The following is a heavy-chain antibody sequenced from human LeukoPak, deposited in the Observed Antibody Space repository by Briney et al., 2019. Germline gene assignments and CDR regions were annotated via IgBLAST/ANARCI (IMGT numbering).Heavy chain of an antibody. CDR1: GYTFTGYY. Sequence: ASVKVSCKAPGYTFTGYYMHWVRQAPGQGLEWMGRINPNSGGTNYAQKFQGRVTMTRDTSISTAYMELSRLRSDDTAVYYCARDTYYYDSSGYSYYFDYWGQGTLVTVSS. CDR2: INPNSGGT. J-gene: IGHJ4*02. CDR3: ARDTYYYDSSGYSYYFDY. D-gene: IGHD3-22*01. V-gene: IGHV1-2*06.